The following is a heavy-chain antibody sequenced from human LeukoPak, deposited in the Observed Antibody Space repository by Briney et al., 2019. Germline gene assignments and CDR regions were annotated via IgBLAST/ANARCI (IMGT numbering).Heavy chain of an antibody. CDR1: GGSFSGYY. CDR2: IYYSGST. J-gene: IGHJ4*02. CDR3: ARLDPTVVDY. D-gene: IGHD4-23*01. Sequence: SETLSLTCAVYGGSFSGYYWSWIRQPPGKGLEWIGSIYYSGSTYYNPSLKSRVTISVDTSKNQFSLKLSSVTAADTAVYYCARLDPTVVDYWGQGTLVTVSS. V-gene: IGHV4-34*01.